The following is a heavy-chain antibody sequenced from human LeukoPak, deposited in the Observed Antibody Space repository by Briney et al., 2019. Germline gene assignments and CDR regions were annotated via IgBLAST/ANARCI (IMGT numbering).Heavy chain of an antibody. CDR1: GFTFSSYE. D-gene: IGHD5-12*01. V-gene: IGHV3-48*03. Sequence: GGSLRLSCAASGFTFSSYEMNWVRQAPGQGLEWVSYISSSGSTIYYADSVKGRFTISRDNAKNSLYLQMNSLRAEDTAVYYCARDRPLRGFKLDYWGRGTLVTVSS. CDR2: ISSSGSTI. CDR3: ARDRPLRGFKLDY. J-gene: IGHJ4*02.